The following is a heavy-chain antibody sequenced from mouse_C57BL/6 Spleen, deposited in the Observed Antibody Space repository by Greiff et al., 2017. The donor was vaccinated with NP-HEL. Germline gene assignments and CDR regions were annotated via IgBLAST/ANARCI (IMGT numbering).Heavy chain of an antibody. J-gene: IGHJ2*01. D-gene: IGHD1-1*01. CDR3: ARPDYYGISCDYFGG. CDR1: GYTFTSSW. CDR2: IHPTRGCT. V-gene: IGHV1-64*01. Sequence: VQLQQPGAELVKPGASVKLSCKASGYTFTSSWMPWVQQRPGPGLEWIGLIHPTRGCTNYNEKFKSKATLTVDKSSSTAYMQLSSLTSEDSAVYYCARPDYYGISCDYFGGWGQGATLTVSS.